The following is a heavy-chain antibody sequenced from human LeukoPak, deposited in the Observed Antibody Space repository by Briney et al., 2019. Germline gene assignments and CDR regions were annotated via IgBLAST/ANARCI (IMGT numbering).Heavy chain of an antibody. CDR1: GYTFTSYA. J-gene: IGHJ4*02. Sequence: ASVKVSCKASGYTFTSYAITWVRQAPGQGLEWMGWISAYNGNTNYAQNLQGRVTMTTDTSTSTAYLQWSSLKASDTAMYYCARHRGYCSSTSCQKNYFDYWGQGTLVTVSS. V-gene: IGHV1-18*01. CDR2: ISAYNGNT. CDR3: ARHRGYCSSTSCQKNYFDY. D-gene: IGHD2-2*01.